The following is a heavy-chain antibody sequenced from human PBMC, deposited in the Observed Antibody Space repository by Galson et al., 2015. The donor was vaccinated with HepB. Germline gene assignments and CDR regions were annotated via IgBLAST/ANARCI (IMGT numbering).Heavy chain of an antibody. CDR1: GYTLTELS. J-gene: IGHJ6*02. D-gene: IGHD6-13*01. CDR2: FDPEDGET. CDR3: ATVNSSSWRADQYYYYGMDV. Sequence: SVKVSCKVSGYTLTELSMHWVRQAPGKGLEWMGGFDPEDGETIYAQKFQGRVTMTEDTSTDTAYMELSSLRSEDTAVYYCATVNSSSWRADQYYYYGMDVWGQGTTVTVSS. V-gene: IGHV1-24*01.